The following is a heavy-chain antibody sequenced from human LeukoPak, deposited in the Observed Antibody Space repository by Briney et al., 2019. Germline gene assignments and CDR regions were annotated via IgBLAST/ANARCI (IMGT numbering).Heavy chain of an antibody. D-gene: IGHD3-16*01. CDR2: ISSSPSYI. CDR3: ARVSIYDYGDY. V-gene: IGHV3-21*01. CDR1: GFTFSSYS. Sequence: GGSLRLSCAASGFTFSSYSMNWVRQAPGKGLEWVSSISSSPSYIYYADSVKGRFTIPRDNAKNSLFLQMNSLRAEDTAVYYCARVSIYDYGDYWGQGALVTVSS. J-gene: IGHJ4*02.